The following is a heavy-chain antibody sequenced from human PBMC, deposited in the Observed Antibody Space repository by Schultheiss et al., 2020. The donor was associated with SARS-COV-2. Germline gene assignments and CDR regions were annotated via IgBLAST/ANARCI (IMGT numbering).Heavy chain of an antibody. CDR1: GGSISSSSYY. V-gene: IGHV4-39*07. CDR3: ARGIDDSSGYPLTLDA. Sequence: SETLSLTCTVSGGSISSSSYYWGWIRQPPGKGLEWIGSIYYSGSTNYNPSLKSRVTMSIGMSETQFSLRLDSVTAADTAVYYCARGIDDSSGYPLTLDAWGRGILVTVSS. CDR2: IYYSGST. J-gene: IGHJ5*02. D-gene: IGHD3-22*01.